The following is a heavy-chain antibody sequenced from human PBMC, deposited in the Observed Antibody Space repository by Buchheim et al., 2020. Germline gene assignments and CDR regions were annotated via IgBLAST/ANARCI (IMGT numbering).Heavy chain of an antibody. J-gene: IGHJ4*02. CDR3: AKGGSYYYDSSGYSDY. CDR2: ISGSGGST. V-gene: IGHV3-23*01. D-gene: IGHD3-22*01. CDR1: GFTFSSYA. Sequence: EVQLLESGGGLVQPGGSLRLSCAASGFTFSSYAMSWVRQAPGKGLEWVSAISGSGGSTYYADSVKGRFTISRDNSKKTRYLQMNSLRAEDTAVYYCAKGGSYYYDSSGYSDYWGQGTL.